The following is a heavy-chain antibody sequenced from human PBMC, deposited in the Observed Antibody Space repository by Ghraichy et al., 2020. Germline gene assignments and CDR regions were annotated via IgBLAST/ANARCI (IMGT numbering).Heavy chain of an antibody. D-gene: IGHD5-12*01. CDR2: IKSDGSIT. CDR3: ARGYSGYDYAKADFDY. CDR1: GFTFSSYW. J-gene: IGHJ4*02. V-gene: IGHV3-74*01. Sequence: LSLTCAASGFTFSSYWMHWVRQAPGKGLVWVSRIKSDGSITTYADSVKGRFTISRDNAKNTLFLQMNSLRAEDTAVYYCARGYSGYDYAKADFDYWGQGTLVTVSS.